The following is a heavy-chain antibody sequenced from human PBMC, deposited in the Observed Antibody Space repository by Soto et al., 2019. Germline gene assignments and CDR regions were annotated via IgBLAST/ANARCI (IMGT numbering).Heavy chain of an antibody. Sequence: TGGSLRLSCAACGFTFSSYWMYWVRQAPGKGLEWVALIWHDGSNKGYADSVKGRFTISRDNSKNTLNLQMNSLRVEDTAVYYCTRAAIKGELLDYWGQGTQVTVSS. CDR2: IWHDGSNK. V-gene: IGHV3-33*08. J-gene: IGHJ4*02. CDR1: GFTFSSYW. D-gene: IGHD1-26*01. CDR3: TRAAIKGELLDY.